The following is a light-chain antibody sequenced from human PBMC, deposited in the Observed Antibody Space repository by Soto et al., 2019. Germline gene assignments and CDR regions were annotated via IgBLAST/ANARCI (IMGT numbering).Light chain of an antibody. CDR1: QSITNW. V-gene: IGKV1-5*01. CDR2: DAS. CDR3: QHYNNFPWT. Sequence: DIQMTQSPSTLSASVGDTVTITCRAGQSITNWLAWYQQKPGTAPNLLIYDASNLEDGVPSRFSGSGSGTEFPLTISRLQPDDFANYCCQHYNNFPWTFGQGTRVDVK. J-gene: IGKJ1*01.